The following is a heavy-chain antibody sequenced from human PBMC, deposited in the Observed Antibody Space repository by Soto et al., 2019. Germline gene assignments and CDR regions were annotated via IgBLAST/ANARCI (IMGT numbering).Heavy chain of an antibody. D-gene: IGHD3-10*01. Sequence: SATLSLSCTVSGDSISSSSYYWGWIRQPPGKGLEWIGSIYYSGSTYYNPSLKSRVTISVDTSKNQFSLKLSSVTAADTAVYYCARDYYGSGRFDYWGQGTLVTVS. V-gene: IGHV4-39*02. CDR1: GDSISSSSYY. CDR2: IYYSGST. J-gene: IGHJ4*02. CDR3: ARDYYGSGRFDY.